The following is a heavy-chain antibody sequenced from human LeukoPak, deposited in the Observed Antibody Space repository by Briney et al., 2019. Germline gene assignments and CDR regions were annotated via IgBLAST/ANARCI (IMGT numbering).Heavy chain of an antibody. Sequence: ASVKVSCKASGYTFTGYYMHWVRQAPGQGLEWMGWINPNSGGTNYAQKFQGRVTMTRDTSISTAYMELSRLRSDDTAVYYCARDRLRSGSYIWVGWGQGTLVTVSS. V-gene: IGHV1-2*02. D-gene: IGHD1-26*01. J-gene: IGHJ1*01. CDR2: INPNSGGT. CDR3: ARDRLRSGSYIWVG. CDR1: GYTFTGYY.